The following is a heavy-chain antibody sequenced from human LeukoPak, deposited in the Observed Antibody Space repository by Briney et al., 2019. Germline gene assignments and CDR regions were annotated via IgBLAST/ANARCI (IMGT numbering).Heavy chain of an antibody. CDR2: ISSSSSYI. V-gene: IGHV3-21*01. Sequence: PGGSLRLSCAASGFTFSSYSMNWVRQAPGKGLEWVSSISSSSSYIYYADSVKGRFTISRDNAKNSLYLQMNSLRAEDTAVYYCGKGDYYDFWSGYSYFDYWGQGTLVTVSS. D-gene: IGHD3-3*01. CDR3: GKGDYYDFWSGYSYFDY. CDR1: GFTFSSYS. J-gene: IGHJ4*02.